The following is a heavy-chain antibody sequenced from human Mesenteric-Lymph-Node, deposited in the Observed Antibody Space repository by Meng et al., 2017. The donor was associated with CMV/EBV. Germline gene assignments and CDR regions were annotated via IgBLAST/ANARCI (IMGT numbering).Heavy chain of an antibody. D-gene: IGHD3-10*01. V-gene: IGHV4-4*02. Sequence: AVAGGSISSSNWWSWVRQPPGKGLEWIGEIYHSGSTNYNPSLKSRVTISVDTSKNQFSLRLSSVTAADTAVYYCARYYFGSGSSPDHWGQGILVTVSS. CDR2: IYHSGST. CDR3: ARYYFGSGSSPDH. J-gene: IGHJ4*02. CDR1: GGSISSSNW.